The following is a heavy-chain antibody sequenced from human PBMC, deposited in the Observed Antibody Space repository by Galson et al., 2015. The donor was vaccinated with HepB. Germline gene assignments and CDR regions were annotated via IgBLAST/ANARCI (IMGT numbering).Heavy chain of an antibody. Sequence: SLRLSCAASGFTFRNYDLHWVRQASGKSLEWVSAIGTGDDTCYPDSVEGRFTISRENAKNSLYLQMNSLRAEDTAVYYCVREGSGWYFDLWGRGTLVTVSS. V-gene: IGHV3-13*01. J-gene: IGHJ2*01. CDR3: VREGSGWYFDL. CDR2: IGTGDDT. D-gene: IGHD6-25*01. CDR1: GFTFRNYD.